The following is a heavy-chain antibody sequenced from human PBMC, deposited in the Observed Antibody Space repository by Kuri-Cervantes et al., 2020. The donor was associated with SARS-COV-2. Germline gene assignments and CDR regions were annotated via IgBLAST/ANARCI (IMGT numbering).Heavy chain of an antibody. D-gene: IGHD5-12*01. CDR1: GFTFSNAW. CDR3: AREGATIGLFDY. CDR2: IKSKTDGGTT. V-gene: IGHV3-15*01. J-gene: IGHJ4*02. Sequence: GGSLRLSCAASGFTFSNAWMSWVRQAPGKGLEWVGRIKSKTDGGTTDYAAPVKGRFTISRDGSKNTLYLQMNSLKTEDTAVYYCAREGATIGLFDYWGQGTLVTVSS.